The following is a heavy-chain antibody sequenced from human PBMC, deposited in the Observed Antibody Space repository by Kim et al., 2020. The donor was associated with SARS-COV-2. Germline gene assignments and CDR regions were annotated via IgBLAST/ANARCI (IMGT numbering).Heavy chain of an antibody. Sequence: GGSLRLSCAASGFTFSDYYMSWIRQAPGKGLEWVSYISSSSSYTNYADSVKGRFTISRDNAKNSLYLQMNSLRAEDTAVYYCARGLQGDYYYSSGSVDYWGQGTLVTVSS. V-gene: IGHV3-11*05. CDR2: ISSSSSYT. D-gene: IGHD3-22*01. CDR3: ARGLQGDYYYSSGSVDY. CDR1: GFTFSDYY. J-gene: IGHJ4*02.